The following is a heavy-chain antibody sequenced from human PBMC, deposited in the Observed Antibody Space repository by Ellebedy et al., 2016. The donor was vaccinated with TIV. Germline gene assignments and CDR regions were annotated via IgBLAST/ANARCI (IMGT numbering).Heavy chain of an antibody. J-gene: IGHJ3*02. CDR1: GFTFSDYY. D-gene: IGHD3-9*01. CDR2: ISGSTIYT. Sequence: GGSLRLXCAASGFTFSDYYMNWVRQAPGKGLEWVSDISGSTIYTNYADSVKGRFTISRDNAKNSLYLQMNNLRPDDTAVYYCVRQTRYFDIWGQGTMVTVSS. V-gene: IGHV3-11*06. CDR3: VRQTRYFDI.